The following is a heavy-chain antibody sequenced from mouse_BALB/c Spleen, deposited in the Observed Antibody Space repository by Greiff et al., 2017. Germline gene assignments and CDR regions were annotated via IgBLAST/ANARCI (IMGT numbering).Heavy chain of an antibody. J-gene: IGHJ3*01. CDR1: GFTFSSYA. CDR2: ISSGGST. CDR3: AREGNYEPWFAY. V-gene: IGHV5-6-5*01. Sequence: EVMLVESGGGLVKPGGSLKLSCAASGFTFSSYAMSWVRQTPEKRLEWVASISSGGSTYYPDSVKGRFTISRDNARNILYLQMSSLRSEDTAMYYCAREGNYEPWFAYWGQGTLVTVSA. D-gene: IGHD2-1*01.